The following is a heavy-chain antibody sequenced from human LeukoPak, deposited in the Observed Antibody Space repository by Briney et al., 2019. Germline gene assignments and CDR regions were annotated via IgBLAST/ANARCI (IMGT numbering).Heavy chain of an antibody. Sequence: GGSLRLSCAASAFTFSSYNMHWVRQAPGKGLEWVALISYDGRNKYYTDSVKGRFAISTDNSKNTLYLQMNSLRVEDTAVYFCAARKVRGVWFYLDYWGQGTLVTVSS. V-gene: IGHV3-30*09. CDR1: AFTFSSYN. D-gene: IGHD3-10*01. J-gene: IGHJ4*02. CDR2: ISYDGRNK. CDR3: AARKVRGVWFYLDY.